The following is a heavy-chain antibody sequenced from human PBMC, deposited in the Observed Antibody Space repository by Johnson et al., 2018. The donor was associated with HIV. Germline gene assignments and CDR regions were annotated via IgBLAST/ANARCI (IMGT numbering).Heavy chain of an antibody. CDR3: ASGHNAFDI. CDR1: GFTVSSYY. CDR2: ISGSGGST. D-gene: IGHD2-21*01. V-gene: IGHV3-23*01. Sequence: VQLMESGGGLVQPGGSLRLSCAASGFTVSSYYMSWVRQAPGKGLEWVSAISGSGGSTYYADSVKGRFTISRDNSKNTLYMQMNSMRAEDTAVYYCASGHNAFDIWGQGTMVTVSS. J-gene: IGHJ3*02.